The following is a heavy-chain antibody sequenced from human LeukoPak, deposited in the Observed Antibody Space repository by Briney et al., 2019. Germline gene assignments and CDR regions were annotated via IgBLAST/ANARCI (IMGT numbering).Heavy chain of an antibody. Sequence: SSETLSLTCTVSGGSISSSSYYWSWILQPPGKGLEWIGYIYYSGSTNYNPSLKSRVTISVDTSKNQFSLKLSSVTAADTAVYYCARSGGNSRVAYFQHWGQGTLVTVSS. J-gene: IGHJ1*01. CDR1: GGSISSSSYY. CDR2: IYYSGST. V-gene: IGHV4-61*01. D-gene: IGHD4-23*01. CDR3: ARSGGNSRVAYFQH.